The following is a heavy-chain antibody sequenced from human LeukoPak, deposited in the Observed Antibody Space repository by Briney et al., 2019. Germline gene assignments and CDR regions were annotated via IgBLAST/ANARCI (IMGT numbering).Heavy chain of an antibody. J-gene: IGHJ4*02. D-gene: IGHD1-26*01. CDR3: AAQRELRVFDY. CDR2: IYYSGST. CDR1: GGSISSYY. V-gene: IGHV4-59*08. Sequence: SETLSLTCTVSGGSISSYYWSWIRQPPGKGLEWIGYIYYSGSTNYNPSLKSRVTISVDTSKNQFSLKLSSVTAADTAVYYCAAQRELRVFDYWGQGTLVTVSS.